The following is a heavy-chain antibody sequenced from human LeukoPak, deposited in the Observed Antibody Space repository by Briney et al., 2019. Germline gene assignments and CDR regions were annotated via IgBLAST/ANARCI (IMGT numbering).Heavy chain of an antibody. Sequence: GGSLRLSCAASGFTFDDYGMSWVRQAPGKGLEWVSGINWNGGSTGYADSVKGRFTISRDNAKNSLYLQMNSLRAEDTAVYYCAKGGAKVKVGLLFDYWGQGTLVTVSS. D-gene: IGHD1-26*01. CDR2: INWNGGST. CDR1: GFTFDDYG. V-gene: IGHV3-20*04. CDR3: AKGGAKVKVGLLFDY. J-gene: IGHJ4*02.